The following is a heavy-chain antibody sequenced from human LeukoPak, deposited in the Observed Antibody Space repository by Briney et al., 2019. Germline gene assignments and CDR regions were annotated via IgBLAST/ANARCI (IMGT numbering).Heavy chain of an antibody. Sequence: ASVKVSCKASGYTFTSYGISWVRQAPGQGLEWMGWISAYNGNTNYAQKLQGRVTMTTDTSTSTAYMELRSLRSDDTAVYYCARVPPSGSYFHYYYYMGVWGKGTTVTVSS. CDR1: GYTFTSYG. D-gene: IGHD1-26*01. V-gene: IGHV1-18*01. J-gene: IGHJ6*03. CDR3: ARVPPSGSYFHYYYYMGV. CDR2: ISAYNGNT.